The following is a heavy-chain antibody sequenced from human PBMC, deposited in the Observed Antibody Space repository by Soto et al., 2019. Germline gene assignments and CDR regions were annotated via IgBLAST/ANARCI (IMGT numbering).Heavy chain of an antibody. Sequence: QVQLQESGPGVVKPSGTLSLTCGVSGGSMYTPNWWTWVRHTPGKGLQWIGEIYHSESTNYNPSLKSRVTISVDKSKTQFSLNLTSVTAADTAMYYCARATTRNRGLFDYWGQGILVTVSS. CDR3: ARATTRNRGLFDY. J-gene: IGHJ4*02. CDR1: GGSMYTPNW. V-gene: IGHV4-4*02. D-gene: IGHD1-1*01. CDR2: IYHSEST.